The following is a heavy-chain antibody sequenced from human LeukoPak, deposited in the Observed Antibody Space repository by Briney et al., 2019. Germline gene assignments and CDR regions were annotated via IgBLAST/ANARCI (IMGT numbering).Heavy chain of an antibody. CDR2: ITSSGTYI. D-gene: IGHD2-21*01. J-gene: IGHJ4*02. Sequence: PGGSLRLSCAASGFTFSSFAMSWVRQAPGKGLEWVSSITSSGTYIYYADSVKGRFTISRDNAKNSLYLQMNSLRAEDTAVYYCARDRVNIVVVSASEYWGQGTLVTVSS. CDR3: ARDRVNIVVVSASEY. V-gene: IGHV3-21*01. CDR1: GFTFSSFA.